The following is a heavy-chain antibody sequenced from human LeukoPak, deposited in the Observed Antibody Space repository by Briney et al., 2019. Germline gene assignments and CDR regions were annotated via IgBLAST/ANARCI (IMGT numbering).Heavy chain of an antibody. V-gene: IGHV4-59*01. CDR3: ARDYRSYDSTGVDV. CDR1: GGSISSYY. Sequence: SETLSLTCTVSGGSISSYYWSWIRQPAGKGLEWIGYIYYSGSTNYNPSLKSRVTISVDTSKNQFSLKLSSVTAADTAVYYCARDYRSYDSTGVDVWGKGTTVTVSS. D-gene: IGHD3-22*01. CDR2: IYYSGST. J-gene: IGHJ6*04.